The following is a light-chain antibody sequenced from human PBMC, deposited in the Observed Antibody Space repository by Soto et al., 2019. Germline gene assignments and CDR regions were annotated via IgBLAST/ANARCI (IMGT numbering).Light chain of an antibody. CDR2: SND. CDR1: RSNVGRNS. V-gene: IGLV1-44*01. CDR3: AAWDDSLNAWV. J-gene: IGLJ3*02. Sequence: QSVVTQPPSASQTPGQRVTISCSGSRSNVGRNSVSWYQHVPGTAPKLLIYSNDHRPSGVPGRISASRSGTSASLAISGLRSEDEDFYYCAAWDDSLNAWVFGGGTKLTVL.